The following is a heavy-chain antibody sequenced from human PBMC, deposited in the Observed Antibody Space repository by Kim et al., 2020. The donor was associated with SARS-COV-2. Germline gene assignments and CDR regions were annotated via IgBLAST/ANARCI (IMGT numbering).Heavy chain of an antibody. V-gene: IGHV1-18*01. J-gene: IGHJ4*02. Sequence: ASVKVSCKASGYTFTSYGISWVRQAPGQGLEWMGWINTYNGNTNYEQKLQGRVTMTTDTSTSTAYMELRSLRSDDTAGYYCARGIKSPLFDSWGQGTLVTVSS. D-gene: IGHD2-21*01. CDR3: ARGIKSPLFDS. CDR1: GYTFTSYG. CDR2: INTYNGNT.